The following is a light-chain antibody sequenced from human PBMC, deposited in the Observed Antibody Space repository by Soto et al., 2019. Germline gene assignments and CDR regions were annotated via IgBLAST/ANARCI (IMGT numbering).Light chain of an antibody. J-gene: IGKJ4*01. CDR3: QQRSNWQGAT. Sequence: EIVVTQSPATLSLSPGERATLSCRASQSVSSYLAWYQQKPGQAPRLLIYDASNRATGIPARFSGSGSGTDFTLTISSRAPEDFAVDYCQQRSNWQGATFGGGTKVEIK. V-gene: IGKV3-11*01. CDR2: DAS. CDR1: QSVSSY.